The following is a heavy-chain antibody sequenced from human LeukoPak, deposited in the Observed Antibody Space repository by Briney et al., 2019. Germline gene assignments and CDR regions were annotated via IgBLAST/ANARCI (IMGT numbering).Heavy chain of an antibody. CDR2: IKPDGSEK. V-gene: IGHV3-7*01. J-gene: IGHJ4*02. CDR1: GFTFSSHW. Sequence: GGSLRLSCAASGFTFSSHWMSWVRQAPGKGLEWVGNIKPDGSEKYYVDSLKGRFIISRDNAKNSLYSQMNSLRAEDVAVYYCAKYFYDGSGTHYFDYWGQGTPVTVSS. CDR3: AKYFYDGSGTHYFDY. D-gene: IGHD3-22*01.